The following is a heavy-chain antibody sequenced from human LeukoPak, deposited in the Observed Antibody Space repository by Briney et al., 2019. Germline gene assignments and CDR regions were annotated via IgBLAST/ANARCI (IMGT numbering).Heavy chain of an antibody. CDR3: ARRLTRYDCFDP. CDR1: GDSVSSNSVT. V-gene: IGHV6-1*01. J-gene: IGHJ5*02. Sequence: SQTLSLTCAISGDSVSSNSVTWSWIRQSPSRGLEWLGRTYYRSTWYNDYAVSVRGRITVNPDTSKNQFSLHLNSVTPEDTAVYYCARRLTRYDCFDPWGQGILVTVSS. D-gene: IGHD1-1*01. CDR2: TYYRSTWYN.